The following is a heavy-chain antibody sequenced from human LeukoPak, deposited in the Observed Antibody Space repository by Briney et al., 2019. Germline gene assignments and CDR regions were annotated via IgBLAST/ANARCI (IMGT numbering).Heavy chain of an antibody. V-gene: IGHV4-4*02. J-gene: IGHJ4*02. CDR2: IYHSGST. D-gene: IGHD1-26*01. Sequence: SGTLSLTCAVSGGSISSSNWWSWVRQPPAKGLEWIGEIYHSGSTNYNPSLKSRVTISVDTSKNQFSLKLSSVTAADTAVYYCARDQATIILGYFDYWGQGTLVTVSS. CDR1: GGSISSSNW. CDR3: ARDQATIILGYFDY.